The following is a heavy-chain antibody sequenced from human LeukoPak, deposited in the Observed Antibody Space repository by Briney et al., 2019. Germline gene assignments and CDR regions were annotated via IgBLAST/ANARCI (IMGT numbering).Heavy chain of an antibody. Sequence: GSLRLSCAASGFTFSSYAMSWVRQAPGKGLEWIGEINHSGSTNYNPSLKSRVTISVDTSKNQFSLKLSSVTAADTAVYYCARGSGHYYDILTGPTNWFDPWGQGTLVTVSS. CDR3: ARGSGHYYDILTGPTNWFDP. J-gene: IGHJ5*02. CDR2: INHSGST. CDR1: GFTFSSYA. V-gene: IGHV4-34*01. D-gene: IGHD3-9*01.